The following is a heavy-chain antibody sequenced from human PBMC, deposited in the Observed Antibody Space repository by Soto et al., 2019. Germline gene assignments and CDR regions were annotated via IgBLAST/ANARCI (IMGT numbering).Heavy chain of an antibody. V-gene: IGHV3-23*01. CDR2: ISAGGDT. CDR3: ANVPIWCGGSSCYTEGFDS. D-gene: IGHD2-21*01. CDR1: GFVFSDYA. Sequence: GGSLRLSCVASGFVFSDYAMSWVRQAPGKGLEWVSAISAGGDTYYADSVKGRFTVSRANSKNMLYLQMNSLRAKDTAIYYCANVPIWCGGSSCYTEGFDSWGQGTLVTVSS. J-gene: IGHJ4*02.